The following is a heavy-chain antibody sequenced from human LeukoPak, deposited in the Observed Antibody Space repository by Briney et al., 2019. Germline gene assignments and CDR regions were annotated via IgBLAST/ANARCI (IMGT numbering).Heavy chain of an antibody. V-gene: IGHV1-69*13. CDR1: GGTFSSYA. CDR3: ARVEVGDYGWFDP. J-gene: IGHJ5*02. CDR2: IIPIFGTA. D-gene: IGHD4-17*01. Sequence: ASVKVSCKASGGTFSSYAISWVRQAPGQGLEWMGGIIPIFGTANYAQKFQGRVTITADESTSTAYMELSSLRSEDTAVYYCARVEVGDYGWFDPWGQGTLVTVSS.